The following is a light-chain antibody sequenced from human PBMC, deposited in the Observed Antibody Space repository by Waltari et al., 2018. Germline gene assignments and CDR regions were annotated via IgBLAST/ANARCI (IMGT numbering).Light chain of an antibody. J-gene: IGKJ1*01. CDR1: QIVGKF. CDR3: QQRSKWPPT. Sequence: EIVLTQSPATLSLSPGEIATLSCRTSQIVGKFLAWYQQKPGRAPRLLISDGSNRATGIPARFSGSGSGTDFTLTITSLEPEDSATYFCQQRSKWPPTFGQGTKVEIK. CDR2: DGS. V-gene: IGKV3-11*01.